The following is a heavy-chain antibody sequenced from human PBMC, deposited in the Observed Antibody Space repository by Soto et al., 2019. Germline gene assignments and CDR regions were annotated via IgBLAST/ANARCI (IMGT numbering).Heavy chain of an antibody. J-gene: IGHJ2*01. CDR3: AREGPYCSGGSCYSRWYFDL. D-gene: IGHD2-15*01. V-gene: IGHV3-48*03. CDR1: GFTFSSYE. Sequence: QPGGSLSLSCAASGFTFSSYEMNWVRQAPGKGLEWVSYISSSGSTIYYADSVKGRFTISRDNAKNSLYLQMNSLRAEDTAVYYCAREGPYCSGGSCYSRWYFDLWGRGTLVTVSS. CDR2: ISSSGSTI.